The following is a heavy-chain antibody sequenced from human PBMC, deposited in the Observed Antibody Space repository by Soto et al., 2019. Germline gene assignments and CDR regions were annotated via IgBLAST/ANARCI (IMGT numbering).Heavy chain of an antibody. J-gene: IGHJ4*02. CDR1: GFTFSNYA. CDR3: ARDLYNGYAAFDY. D-gene: IGHD5-12*01. Sequence: EVQVLESGGGLGQPGGSLRLSCAASGFTFSNYAMAWVRQAPGKGLEWVSSISSSSSYLYYADSLKGRFTISRDNAKNSLYLQMNSLRAEDTAIYYCARDLYNGYAAFDYWGQGTLVTVSS. V-gene: IGHV3-21*02. CDR2: ISSSSSYL.